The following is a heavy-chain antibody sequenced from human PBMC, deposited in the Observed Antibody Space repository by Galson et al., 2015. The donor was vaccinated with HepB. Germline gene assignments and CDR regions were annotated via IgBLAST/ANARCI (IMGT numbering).Heavy chain of an antibody. D-gene: IGHD6-19*01. V-gene: IGHV4-34*01. CDR2: IHHSGRT. CDR3: ARGGQWQEF. CDR1: GGPLSGFY. J-gene: IGHJ4*02. Sequence: SETLSLTCAVYGGPLSGFYYVWIRQSPEKGLEWIGEIHHSGRTNYNPSLRSRVTISIDTSANQFFLQLTSVTAADTAMYYCARGGQWQEFWGQGTLVTVSS.